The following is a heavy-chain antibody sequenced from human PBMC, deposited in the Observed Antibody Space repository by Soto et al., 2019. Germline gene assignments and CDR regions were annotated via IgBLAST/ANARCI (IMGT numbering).Heavy chain of an antibody. Sequence: QVQLVQSGAEVRKPGASVKVSCKASGYTFTRFGISWVRQAPGQGREWMGWLSAEDGNTNYAQKFQGRVTMTTDTSTSTGYMELRSLRSDDTAGYYCARDVDSSSLCATYYYGLDVWGQGTTVTVSS. CDR1: GYTFTRFG. V-gene: IGHV1-18*04. D-gene: IGHD6-6*01. CDR2: LSAEDGNT. J-gene: IGHJ6*02. CDR3: ARDVDSSSLCATYYYGLDV.